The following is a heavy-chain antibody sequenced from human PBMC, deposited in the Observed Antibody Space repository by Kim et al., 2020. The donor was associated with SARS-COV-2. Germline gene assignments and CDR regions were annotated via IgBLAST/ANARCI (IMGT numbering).Heavy chain of an antibody. V-gene: IGHV4-31*02. CDR3: ARGPRYYDILTGLGYFDY. D-gene: IGHD3-9*01. Sequence: KSRVTLSVDTTKNQFSLKLSSVTAAATAVYYCARGPRYYDILTGLGYFDYWGQGTLVTVSS. J-gene: IGHJ4*02.